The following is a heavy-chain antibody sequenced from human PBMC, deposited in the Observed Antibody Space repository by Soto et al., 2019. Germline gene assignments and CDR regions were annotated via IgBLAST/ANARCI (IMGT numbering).Heavy chain of an antibody. J-gene: IGHJ4*02. V-gene: IGHV1-69*06. Sequence: AVKVSCKASGGTFISYAISWVRHAPGQGLEWMGGIIPIFGTANYAQKFQGRVTITSDKSTSTAYMELSSLRSEDTAVYYCAILFYYYDSSGYSFECWGQVTLVTVSS. CDR1: GGTFISYA. CDR2: IIPIFGTA. D-gene: IGHD3-22*01. CDR3: AILFYYYDSSGYSFEC.